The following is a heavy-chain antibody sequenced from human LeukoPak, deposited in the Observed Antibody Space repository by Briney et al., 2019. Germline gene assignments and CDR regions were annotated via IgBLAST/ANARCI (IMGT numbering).Heavy chain of an antibody. D-gene: IGHD6-13*01. J-gene: IGHJ4*02. V-gene: IGHV1-46*01. CDR3: ARDPRAAGSSWTPIDY. CDR1: VYTFTSYY. CDR2: INPSGGST. Sequence: ASVKVSCNASVYTFTSYYMHWVRQAPGQGLEWMGIINPSGGSTSYAQKFQGRVTMTRDTSTSTVYMELSSLRSEDTAVYYCARDPRAAGSSWTPIDYWGQGTLVTVSS.